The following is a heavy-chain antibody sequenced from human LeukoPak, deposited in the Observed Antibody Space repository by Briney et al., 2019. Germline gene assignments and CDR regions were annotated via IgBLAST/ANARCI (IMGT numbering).Heavy chain of an antibody. Sequence: GGSLRLSCAASGFPFSTYWMTWVRQAPGKGLEWVANIKQDESEKYHVDSVKGRFTISRDNAKSSLFLHMNSLRVEDTAVYYCVRAMDVWGQGTTVTVSS. V-gene: IGHV3-7*03. CDR2: IKQDESEK. CDR3: VRAMDV. CDR1: GFPFSTYW. J-gene: IGHJ6*02.